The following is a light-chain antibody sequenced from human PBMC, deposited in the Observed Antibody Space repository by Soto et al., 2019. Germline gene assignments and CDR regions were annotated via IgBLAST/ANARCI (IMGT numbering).Light chain of an antibody. CDR1: SSDVGSCKY. V-gene: IGLV2-8*01. J-gene: IGLJ2*01. Sequence: QSALTQPPSASGSPGQSVTISCTGTSSDVGSCKYVSWYQQHPGKAPKLIIYEVIKRPSGVPDRFSGSKSGNTASLTVSGPKVEEEADYYCSQYAKKKNLEVVFGGGPKLPAL. CDR3: SQYAKKKNLEVV. CDR2: EVI.